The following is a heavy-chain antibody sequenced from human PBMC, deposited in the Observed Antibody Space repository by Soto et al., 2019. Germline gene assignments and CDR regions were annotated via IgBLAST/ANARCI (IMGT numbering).Heavy chain of an antibody. D-gene: IGHD2-15*01. CDR3: ARDRWYCSGGSCYYYYGMDV. J-gene: IGHJ6*02. V-gene: IGHV4-31*03. Sequence: QVQLQESGPGLVKPSQTLSLTCTVSGGSISSGGYYWSWIRQHPGKGLEWIWYIYYSGSTYYNPSLKSRVTISVDTSKNQFSRKLSSVTAADTAVYYCARDRWYCSGGSCYYYYGMDVWGQGTTVTVSS. CDR1: GGSISSGGYY. CDR2: IYYSGST.